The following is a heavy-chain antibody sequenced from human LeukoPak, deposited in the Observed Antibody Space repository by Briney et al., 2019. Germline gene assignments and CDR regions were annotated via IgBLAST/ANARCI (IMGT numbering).Heavy chain of an antibody. D-gene: IGHD3-9*01. Sequence: ASVKASCKVSGYTLTELSMHWVRQAPGKGLEWMGGFDPEDGETIYAQKFQGRVTMTEDTSTDTAYMELSSLRSEDTAVYYCATLPLLRYFDWLLYSYFDYWGQGTLVTVSS. CDR3: ATLPLLRYFDWLLYSYFDY. CDR2: FDPEDGET. V-gene: IGHV1-24*01. CDR1: GYTLTELS. J-gene: IGHJ4*02.